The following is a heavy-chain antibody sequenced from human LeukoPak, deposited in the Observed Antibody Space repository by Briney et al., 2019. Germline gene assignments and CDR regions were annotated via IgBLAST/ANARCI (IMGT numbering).Heavy chain of an antibody. CDR3: ARDSDALAYSGSYLNWFDP. CDR1: GYTFTGYY. J-gene: IGHJ5*02. CDR2: ISAYNGNT. Sequence: ASVKVSCKASGYTFTGYYMHWVRQAPGQGLEWRGWISAYNGNTNYAQKLQGRVTMTTDTSTSTAYMELRSLRSDDTAVYYCARDSDALAYSGSYLNWFDPWGQGTLVTVSS. V-gene: IGHV1-18*04. D-gene: IGHD1-26*01.